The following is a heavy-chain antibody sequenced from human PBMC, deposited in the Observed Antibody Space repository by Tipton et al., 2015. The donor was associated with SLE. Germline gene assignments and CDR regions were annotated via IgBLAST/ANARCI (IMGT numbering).Heavy chain of an antibody. CDR2: LYAGGST. CDR1: GVSISTSRYY. J-gene: IGHJ3*02. CDR3: ARSGFYHRADAFDI. V-gene: IGHV4-39*02. Sequence: TLSLTCSVSGVSISTSRYYWGWIRQFPGQGLEWVGSLYAGGSTYFPPSLKSRASISADASKNHFSLKLNSVTAADTAVYYCARSGFYHRADAFDIWGQGTMVTVSS. D-gene: IGHD3-10*01.